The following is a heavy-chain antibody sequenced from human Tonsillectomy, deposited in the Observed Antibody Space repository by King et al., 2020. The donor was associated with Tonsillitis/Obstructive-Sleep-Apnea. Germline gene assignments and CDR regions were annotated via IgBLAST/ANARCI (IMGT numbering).Heavy chain of an antibody. CDR2: IFYSGST. Sequence: VQLQESGPGLVKPSETLSLTCTVSGGSISSYYWSWIRQPPGKGLEWIGYIFYSGSTNYNHSLKSRVTISVDTSKNQFSLKLSSVTSADTAVYYCARDHCSSTSCYGNYYYMDVWGKGTTVTVSS. D-gene: IGHD2-2*01. CDR3: ARDHCSSTSCYGNYYYMDV. J-gene: IGHJ6*03. CDR1: GGSISSYY. V-gene: IGHV4-59*01.